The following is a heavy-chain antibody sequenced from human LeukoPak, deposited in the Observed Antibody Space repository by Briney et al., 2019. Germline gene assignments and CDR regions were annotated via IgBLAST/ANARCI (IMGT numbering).Heavy chain of an antibody. CDR3: ARAIRGRMIVVPAATRFDP. CDR2: IYYSGST. CDR1: GGSISSGDYY. V-gene: IGHV4-31*03. J-gene: IGHJ5*02. D-gene: IGHD2-2*01. Sequence: PSETLSLTCTVSGGSISSGDYYWSWIRQPPGKGLEWIGYIYYSGSTYYNPSLKSRVTISVDTSKNQFSLRLSSVTAADTAVYYCARAIRGRMIVVPAATRFDPWGQGTLVTVSS.